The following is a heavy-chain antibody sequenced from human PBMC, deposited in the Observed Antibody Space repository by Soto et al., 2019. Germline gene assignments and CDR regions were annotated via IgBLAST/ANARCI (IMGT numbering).Heavy chain of an antibody. D-gene: IGHD1-20*01. CDR3: ARGAYNWNRNYAFDI. CDR2: IGTAGDT. Sequence: PGGSLRLSCAASGFTFSSYDMHWVRQATGKGLEWVSAIGTAGDTYYPGSVKDRFTISRENAKNSLYLQMNSLRAGDTAVYYCARGAYNWNRNYAFDIGGQGTMVTVSS. CDR1: GFTFSSYD. J-gene: IGHJ3*02. V-gene: IGHV3-13*01.